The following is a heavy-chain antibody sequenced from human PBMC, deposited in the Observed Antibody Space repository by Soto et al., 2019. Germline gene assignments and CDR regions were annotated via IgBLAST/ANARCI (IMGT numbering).Heavy chain of an antibody. CDR3: ARGGGYGGSFDY. Sequence: PSETLSLTCTVSGGSISSYYWSWIRQPPEKGLEWIGYIYYSGSTNYNPSLKSRVTISVDTSKNQFSLKLSSVTTADTAVYYCARGGGYGGSFDYWGQGTLVTVSS. CDR1: GGSISSYY. CDR2: IYYSGST. V-gene: IGHV4-59*01. D-gene: IGHD5-12*01. J-gene: IGHJ4*02.